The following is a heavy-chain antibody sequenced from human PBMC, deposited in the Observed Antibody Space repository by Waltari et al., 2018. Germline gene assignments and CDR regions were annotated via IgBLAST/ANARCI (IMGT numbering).Heavy chain of an antibody. CDR3: ARRVRYYDSSGYWDY. Sequence: QLQLQESGPGLVKPSETLSLTCTVSGGSIRSRSYYWGWLHQPKGKGLEWIGSIYYSGSTYYNPSLKSRVTISVDTSKNQFSLKLSSVTAADTAVYYCARRVRYYDSSGYWDYWGQGTLVTVSS. CDR2: IYYSGST. D-gene: IGHD3-22*01. V-gene: IGHV4-39*01. J-gene: IGHJ4*02. CDR1: GGSIRSRSYY.